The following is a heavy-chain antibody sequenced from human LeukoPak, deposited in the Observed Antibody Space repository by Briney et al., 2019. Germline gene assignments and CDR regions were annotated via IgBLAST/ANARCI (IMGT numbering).Heavy chain of an antibody. D-gene: IGHD3-22*01. J-gene: IGHJ3*02. V-gene: IGHV1-69*06. Sequence: SVKVFCKASGGTFSSYAISWVRQAPGQGLEWMGGIIPIFGTANYAQKFQGRVTITADKSTSTAYMELSSLRSEDTAVYYCARVKDYYDSSGYLHGGAGTHAFDIWGQGTMVTVSS. CDR2: IIPIFGTA. CDR3: ARVKDYYDSSGYLHGGAGTHAFDI. CDR1: GGTFSSYA.